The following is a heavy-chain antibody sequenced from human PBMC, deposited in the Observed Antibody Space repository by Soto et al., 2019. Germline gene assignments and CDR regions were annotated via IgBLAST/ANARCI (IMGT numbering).Heavy chain of an antibody. CDR1: GGSISSGGYS. CDR3: AAKRDWLLFP. D-gene: IGHD3-9*01. CDR2: IYHSGST. V-gene: IGHV4-30-2*02. Sequence: PSETLSLTCAVYGGSISSGGYSWSWIRQPPGKGLEWIGYIYHSGSTYYNPSLKSRVTISVDRSKNQFSLKLSSVTAADTAVYYCAAKRDWLLFPWGQGTLVTVSS. J-gene: IGHJ5*02.